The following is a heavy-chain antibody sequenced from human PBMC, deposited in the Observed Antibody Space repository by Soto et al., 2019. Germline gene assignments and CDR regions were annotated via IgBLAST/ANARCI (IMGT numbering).Heavy chain of an antibody. V-gene: IGHV3-49*04. CDR2: IRRKAYGGTT. D-gene: IGHD3-16*02. J-gene: IGHJ6*02. Sequence: GGSLRLSCTASGFTYGDYAMSWVRQAPGKGLEWVGFIRRKAYGGTTEYAASVKGRFTISRDDSNSIAYPQMNSLETEDTAVYYCPRPPWGGYRKRTYYYGMYVCGQGTTVSISS. CDR3: PRPPWGGYRKRTYYYGMYV. CDR1: GFTYGDYA.